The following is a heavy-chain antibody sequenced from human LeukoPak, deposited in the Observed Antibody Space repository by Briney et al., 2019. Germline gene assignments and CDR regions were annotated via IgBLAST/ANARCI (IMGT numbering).Heavy chain of an antibody. V-gene: IGHV3-21*01. D-gene: IGHD6-19*01. CDR2: ISSSSYM. CDR3: AITPVHHSSGWYALRDY. CDR1: GFTFSSYS. Sequence: GGSLRLSCAASGFTFSSYSMNCVPEAPGEGLEWVSSISSSSYMYYADSVQGRFTISRDNAKKSLYLQMNSLRAEDTAVYYCAITPVHHSSGWYALRDYWGQGTLVTVSS. J-gene: IGHJ4*02.